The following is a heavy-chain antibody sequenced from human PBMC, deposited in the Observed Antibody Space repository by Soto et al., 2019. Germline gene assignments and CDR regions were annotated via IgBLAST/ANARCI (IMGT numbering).Heavy chain of an antibody. CDR3: ARRSVGGEGPGFPYYYYGMDV. CDR2: IIPIFGTA. V-gene: IGHV1-69*01. Sequence: QVQLVQSGAEVKKPGSSVKVSCKASGGTFSSYAISWVRQAPGQGLEWMGGIIPIFGTANYAQKFQGRVTITADESTSTAYMELSSLRSEDTAVYYCARRSVGGEGPGFPYYYYGMDVWGQGTTVTVSS. D-gene: IGHD3-16*01. J-gene: IGHJ6*02. CDR1: GGTFSSYA.